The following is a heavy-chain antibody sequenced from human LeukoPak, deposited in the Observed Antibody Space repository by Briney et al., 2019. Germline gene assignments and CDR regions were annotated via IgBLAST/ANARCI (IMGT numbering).Heavy chain of an antibody. CDR1: GGTFSSYA. CDR2: IIPIFGTA. Sequence: ASVKVSCKASGGTFSSYAISWVRQAPGQGLEWMGGIIPIFGTANYALRFQGRVTITTDESTSTAYMELSSLRSEDTAVYYCARVVDGDYGPYFDYWGQGTLVTVSS. V-gene: IGHV1-69*05. J-gene: IGHJ4*02. D-gene: IGHD4-17*01. CDR3: ARVVDGDYGPYFDY.